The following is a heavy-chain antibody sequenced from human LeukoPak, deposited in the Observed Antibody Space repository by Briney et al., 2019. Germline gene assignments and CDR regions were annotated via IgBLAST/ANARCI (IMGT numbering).Heavy chain of an antibody. J-gene: IGHJ5*02. CDR3: ARGRGWFDP. V-gene: IGHV4-59*01. CDR2: ISYSGGT. CDR1: GGSISRYY. Sequence: SETLSLTCSVSGGSISRYYWSWLRQSPGKGLEWIGYISYSGGTNYNPSHTSRVTISVDTSKNQFSLKLSSVTAADTAVYYCARGRGWFDPWGQGTLVTVSS.